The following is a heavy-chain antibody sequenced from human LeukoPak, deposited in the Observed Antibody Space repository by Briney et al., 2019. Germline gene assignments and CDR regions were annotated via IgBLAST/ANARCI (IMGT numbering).Heavy chain of an antibody. Sequence: SETLSLTCTVSGGSISSYYWNWIRQPPGEGLEWIGYIYYSGSTNYNPPLKSRVTISVDTSKNQFSLKLNSVTAADTAVYYCARSLQYNNNNYFYYGMDVWGQGTTVTVSS. CDR2: IYYSGST. J-gene: IGHJ6*02. D-gene: IGHD3-10*01. CDR3: ARSLQYNNNNYFYYGMDV. CDR1: GGSISSYY. V-gene: IGHV4-59*01.